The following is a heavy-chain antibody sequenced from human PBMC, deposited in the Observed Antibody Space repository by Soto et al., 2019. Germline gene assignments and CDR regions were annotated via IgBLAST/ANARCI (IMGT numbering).Heavy chain of an antibody. Sequence: EEQLVESGGGLVQPGGSLRLSCVVSGFTFNTYWMTWIRQAPGKGLEWVANINEDGNKQNYVDSVRGRFTISRDNAKTSLYLQMNSLRVEDTAVYYCATRAGAPADWGQGTLVTVSS. CDR2: INEDGNKQ. D-gene: IGHD6-25*01. CDR1: GFTFNTYW. CDR3: ATRAGAPAD. J-gene: IGHJ4*02. V-gene: IGHV3-7*01.